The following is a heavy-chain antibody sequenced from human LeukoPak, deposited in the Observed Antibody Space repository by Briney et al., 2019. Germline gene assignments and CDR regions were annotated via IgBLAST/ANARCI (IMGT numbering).Heavy chain of an antibody. V-gene: IGHV3-30-3*01. CDR1: GFTFSSYA. D-gene: IGHD6-13*01. CDR2: ISYDGSNK. CDR3: ARPRWAAAGTRGVVLDY. J-gene: IGHJ4*02. Sequence: GGSLRLSCAASGFTFSSYAMHWVRQAPGKGLEWAAVISYDGSNKYYADSVKGRFTISRDNSKNTLYLQMNSLRAEDTAVYYCARPRWAAAGTRGVVLDYWGQGTLVTVSS.